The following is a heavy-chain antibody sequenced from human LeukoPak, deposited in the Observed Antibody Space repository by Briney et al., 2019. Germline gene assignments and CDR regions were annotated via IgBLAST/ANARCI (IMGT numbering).Heavy chain of an antibody. CDR2: IYYSGST. Sequence: SETLSLTCTVSGGSISSHYWSWIRQPPGKGLEWIGYIYYSGSTNYNPSLKSRVTISVDTSKNQFSLKLSSVTAADTAVYYCAVSSSGYDWETIDYWGQGTLVTVSS. CDR1: GGSISSHY. D-gene: IGHD5-12*01. V-gene: IGHV4-59*11. CDR3: AVSSSGYDWETIDY. J-gene: IGHJ4*02.